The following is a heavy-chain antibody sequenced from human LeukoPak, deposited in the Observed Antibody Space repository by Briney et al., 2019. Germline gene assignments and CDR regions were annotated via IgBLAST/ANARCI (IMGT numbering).Heavy chain of an antibody. CDR2: MNHSGSA. CDR3: APYGGDWTFD. J-gene: IGHJ4*02. V-gene: IGHV4-34*01. CDR1: GGSFSGYY. D-gene: IGHD2-21*01. Sequence: TSETLSLTCAVYGGSFSGYYWTWIRQPPGKGLEWIGEMNHSGSANYNPSLKSRVTISVDTSKNQCSLRLSSVTAADTAVYYCAPYGGDWTFDWGQGTLVTVSS.